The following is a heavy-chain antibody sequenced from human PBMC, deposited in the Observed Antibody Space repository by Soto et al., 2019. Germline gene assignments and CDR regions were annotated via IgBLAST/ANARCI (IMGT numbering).Heavy chain of an antibody. CDR3: ARTLYCGGGSCYPGGSYFDY. J-gene: IGHJ4*02. V-gene: IGHV1-18*01. Sequence: ASVKVSCKASGYTFTSYGISWVRQAPGQGLEWMGWISAYNGNTNYAQKLQGRVTMTTDTSTSTAYMELRSLRSDDTAVYYCARTLYCGGGSCYPGGSYFDYWGQGTLVTVSS. CDR2: ISAYNGNT. D-gene: IGHD2-15*01. CDR1: GYTFTSYG.